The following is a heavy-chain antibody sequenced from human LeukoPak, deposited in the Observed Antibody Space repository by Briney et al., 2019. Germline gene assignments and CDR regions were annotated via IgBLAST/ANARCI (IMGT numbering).Heavy chain of an antibody. Sequence: GESLKISCKASGFTFTNYWIGWVRQLPGKGLEWMGIVYPGDSDTRYSPSFQGQFTISLDKSISTAYLQWRSLKASDTARYYCAGHSFDTVDAFDIWGQGTKVTVS. J-gene: IGHJ3*02. D-gene: IGHD2-2*02. CDR2: VYPGDSDT. CDR1: GFTFTNYW. CDR3: AGHSFDTVDAFDI. V-gene: IGHV5-51*01.